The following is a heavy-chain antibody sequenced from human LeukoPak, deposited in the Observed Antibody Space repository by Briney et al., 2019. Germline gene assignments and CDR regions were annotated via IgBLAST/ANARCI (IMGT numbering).Heavy chain of an antibody. V-gene: IGHV4-59*01. Sequence: SETLSLTCTVSGGSIGSYYWSWIRQPPGKGLQWIGYIYYSGSSKHNPSLKSRITISVDTSKNQFSLKLNSVTAADTAVYYCARHQRGNSDAFDIWGQGTMVTVSS. D-gene: IGHD4-23*01. CDR1: GGSIGSYY. CDR2: IYYSGSS. CDR3: ARHQRGNSDAFDI. J-gene: IGHJ3*02.